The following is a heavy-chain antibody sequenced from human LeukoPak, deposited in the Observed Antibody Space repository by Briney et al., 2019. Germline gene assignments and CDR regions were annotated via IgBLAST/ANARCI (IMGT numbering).Heavy chain of an antibody. D-gene: IGHD3-10*01. CDR3: AGEGGSGSYSHY. J-gene: IGHJ4*02. CDR2: IYSGGPT. V-gene: IGHV3-66*01. CDR1: GFTVSTNY. Sequence: PGGSLRLSCAASGFTVSTNYMSWVRQAPGKGLEWVSVIYSGGPTYYADSVKGRFTISRDTSKNTLYLQMNSLRDQDTAVYYCAGEGGSGSYSHYWGQGTLVTVSS.